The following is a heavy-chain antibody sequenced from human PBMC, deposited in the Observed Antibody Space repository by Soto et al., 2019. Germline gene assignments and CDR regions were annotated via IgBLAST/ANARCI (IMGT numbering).Heavy chain of an antibody. J-gene: IGHJ3*02. Sequence: ASVKVSCKASGYTFTSYYMRWVRQAPGQGLEWMGIINPSGGSTSYAQKFQGRVTMTRDTSTSTVYMELSSLRSEDTAVYYCAGYDSSGYYYGAFDIWGQGTMVTVSS. CDR3: AGYDSSGYYYGAFDI. V-gene: IGHV1-46*01. CDR1: GYTFTSYY. CDR2: INPSGGST. D-gene: IGHD3-22*01.